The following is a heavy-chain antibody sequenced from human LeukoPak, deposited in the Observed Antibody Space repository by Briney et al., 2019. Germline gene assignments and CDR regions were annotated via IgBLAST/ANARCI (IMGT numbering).Heavy chain of an antibody. CDR2: FDPEDGET. J-gene: IGHJ3*02. Sequence: ASVKVSCKVSGYTLTELSMHWVRQAPGKGLEWMGGFDPEDGETIYAQKFQGRVTMTEDTSTDTAYMELSGLRSEDTAVYYCATPVKGGRRNAFDIWGQGTMVTVSS. CDR3: ATPVKGGRRNAFDI. CDR1: GYTLTELS. D-gene: IGHD6-25*01. V-gene: IGHV1-24*01.